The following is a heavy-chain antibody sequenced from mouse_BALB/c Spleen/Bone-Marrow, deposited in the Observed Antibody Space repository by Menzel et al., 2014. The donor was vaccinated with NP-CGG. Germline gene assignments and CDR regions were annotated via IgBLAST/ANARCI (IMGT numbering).Heavy chain of an antibody. J-gene: IGHJ4*01. D-gene: IGHD2-4*01. CDR3: AREGGLRRGDYYVMDY. CDR2: INPYSDGT. Sequence: EVKLQESGPELVKPGASVKMSCKASGYTFTGYVMHWGKQKPGRGLEGIGYINPYSDGTKYNEKFKGKATLTSDKSSSTAYMELSSLTSEDPAVYYCAREGGLRRGDYYVMDYWGQGTSVTVSS. CDR1: GYTFTGYV. V-gene: IGHV1-14*01.